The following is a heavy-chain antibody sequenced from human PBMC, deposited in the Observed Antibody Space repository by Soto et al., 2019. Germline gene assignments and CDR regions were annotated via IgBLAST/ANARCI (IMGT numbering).Heavy chain of an antibody. J-gene: IGHJ4*02. CDR1: GFTFSSYA. CDR3: ASHRGNSGFDY. D-gene: IGHD4-4*01. Sequence: PGGSLRLSCAASGFTFSSYAMHWVRQAPGKGLEWVAVISYDGSNKYYADSVKGRFTISRDNSKNTLYLQMNSLRAEDTAVYYCASHRGNSGFDYWGQGTLVTVSS. V-gene: IGHV3-30-3*01. CDR2: ISYDGSNK.